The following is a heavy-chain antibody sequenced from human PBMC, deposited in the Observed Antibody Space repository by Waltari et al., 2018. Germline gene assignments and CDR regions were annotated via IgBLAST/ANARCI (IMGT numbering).Heavy chain of an antibody. D-gene: IGHD3-22*01. V-gene: IGHV3-7*01. CDR3: ARRASGWLHQAYGMDV. CDR2: IKKDGSET. CDR1: GFTFSSYW. Sequence: EVQLVESGGGLVQPGGSLRLSCAASGFTFSSYWMSWVRQAPGKGLEWVANIKKDGSETYYVDSVKGRFTITRDNAKNSMYLQMNSLRAEDTAVYYCARRASGWLHQAYGMDVWGQGTTVTVSS. J-gene: IGHJ6*02.